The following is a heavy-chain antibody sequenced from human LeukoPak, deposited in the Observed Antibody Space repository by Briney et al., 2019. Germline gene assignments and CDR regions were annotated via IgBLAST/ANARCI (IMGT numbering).Heavy chain of an antibody. CDR1: GGSISSYY. CDR2: IYYSGST. D-gene: IGHD6-13*01. J-gene: IGHJ4*02. CDR3: AKATVGYSKEAGPFYFDY. V-gene: IGHV4-59*08. Sequence: SETLSLTCTVSGGSISSYYWSWIRQPPGKGLEWIGYIYYSGSTNYNPSLKSRVTISVDTSKNQFSLKLSSVTAADTAVYYCAKATVGYSKEAGPFYFDYWGQGTLVTVSS.